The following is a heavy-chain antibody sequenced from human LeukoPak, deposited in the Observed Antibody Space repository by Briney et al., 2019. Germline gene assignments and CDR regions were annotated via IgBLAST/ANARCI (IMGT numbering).Heavy chain of an antibody. J-gene: IGHJ5*02. D-gene: IGHD3-22*01. Sequence: GGSLRISCAASGFTLSSNYKSWVRQAPGKGLGGGSVIYSGGSTYYADSVKGRFTISRDNSKNTLYLQMNSLRAEDTAVYYCARGPRSSGYHGWFDPWGQGTWSPSPQ. CDR2: IYSGGST. CDR3: ARGPRSSGYHGWFDP. CDR1: GFTLSSNY. V-gene: IGHV3-53*01.